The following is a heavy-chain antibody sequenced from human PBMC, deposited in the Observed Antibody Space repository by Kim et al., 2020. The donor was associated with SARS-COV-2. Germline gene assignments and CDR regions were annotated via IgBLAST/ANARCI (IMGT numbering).Heavy chain of an antibody. D-gene: IGHD2-15*01. Sequence: ASVKVSCKASGYTFTSYAMNWVRQAPGQGLEWMGWINTNTGNPTYAQGFTGRFVFSLDTSVSTAYLQISSLKAEDTAVYYCARGGSLCYCIGGSCYREIDFDYWGQGTLVTVSS. CDR2: INTNTGNP. CDR1: GYTFTSYA. V-gene: IGHV7-4-1*02. CDR3: ARGGSLCYCIGGSCYREIDFDY. J-gene: IGHJ4*02.